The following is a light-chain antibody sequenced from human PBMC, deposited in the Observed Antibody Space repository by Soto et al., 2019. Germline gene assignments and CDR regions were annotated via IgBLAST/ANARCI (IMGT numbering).Light chain of an antibody. CDR3: QQYVSSPWA. CDR1: QSVSSY. J-gene: IGKJ1*01. V-gene: IGKV3-20*01. Sequence: EIVMTQSPATLSVSPGERATLSCRASQSVSSYLAWYQQKPGQAPRLLIYDASRRATGIPDRFTGSGSGTDFTLTISRLEPEDFAVYYCQQYVSSPWAFGQGTKVDIK. CDR2: DAS.